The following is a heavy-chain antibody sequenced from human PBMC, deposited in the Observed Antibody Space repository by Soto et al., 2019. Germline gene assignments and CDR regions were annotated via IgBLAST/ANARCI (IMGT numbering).Heavy chain of an antibody. J-gene: IGHJ4*02. D-gene: IGHD3-10*01. CDR3: ARVFRGVYGDYFDY. Sequence: PSETLSLTCAVYGGSFSGYYWSWIRQPPGKGLEWIGEIYHSGSTNYNPSLKSRVTISVDTSKNQFSLKLSSVTAADTAVYYCARVFRGVYGDYFDYWGQGTLVTVSS. V-gene: IGHV4-34*01. CDR2: IYHSGST. CDR1: GGSFSGYY.